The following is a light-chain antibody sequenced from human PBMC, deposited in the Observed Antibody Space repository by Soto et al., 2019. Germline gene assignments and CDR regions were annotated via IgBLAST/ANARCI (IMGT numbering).Light chain of an antibody. Sequence: EIAMTQSPATLSVSPGERATLSCRASQSVSTNLAWYQQKPGQAPRLLIYFASTRATGIPARFSGSGSETEFTLTISRLQSEDFAVYYCQHYDKWPLTFGGRTKVETK. CDR2: FAS. V-gene: IGKV3-15*01. CDR1: QSVSTN. J-gene: IGKJ4*01. CDR3: QHYDKWPLT.